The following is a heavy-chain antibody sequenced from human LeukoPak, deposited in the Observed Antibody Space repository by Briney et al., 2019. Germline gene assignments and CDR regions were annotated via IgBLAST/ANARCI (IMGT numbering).Heavy chain of an antibody. CDR3: TKVLLSARDYVWGNYRYLAFNI. CDR1: GFTFSSYG. CDR2: IETGGAST. D-gene: IGHD3-16*02. Sequence: GGSLRLSCAASGFTFSSYGMSWVRQAPGKGLEWVSAIETGGASTYYADSVKGRFSISRDNSKNTLYLQMNSLKTEDTAVYYCTKVLLSARDYVWGNYRYLAFNIWGQGTMVTVSS. V-gene: IGHV3-23*05. J-gene: IGHJ3*02.